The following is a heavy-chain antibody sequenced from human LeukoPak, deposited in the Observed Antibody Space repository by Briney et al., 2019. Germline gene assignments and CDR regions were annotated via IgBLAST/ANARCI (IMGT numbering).Heavy chain of an antibody. V-gene: IGHV3-48*04. CDR3: ARADNYDILTGYSDY. D-gene: IGHD3-9*01. J-gene: IGHJ4*02. CDR1: GFTFSNYA. CDR2: ISSSGSTI. Sequence: PGGSLRLSCAASGFTFSNYALSWVRQAPGKGLEWVSYISSSGSTIYYADSVKGRFTISRDNAKNSLYLQMNNLRAEDTAVYYCARADNYDILTGYSDYWGQGTLVTVSS.